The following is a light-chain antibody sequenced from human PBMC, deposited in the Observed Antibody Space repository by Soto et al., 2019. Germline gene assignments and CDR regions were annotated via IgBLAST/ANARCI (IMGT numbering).Light chain of an antibody. CDR3: QQYDTFPRP. CDR1: QNINKW. CDR2: DAS. V-gene: IGKV1-5*01. Sequence: GDRVTITCRASQNINKWLAWYQQKPGKAPKFLIYDASTLETGVPSRFSGSGSGTEFTLTISSLQPDDFATFYCQQYDTFPRPFGHGTKVDI. J-gene: IGKJ1*01.